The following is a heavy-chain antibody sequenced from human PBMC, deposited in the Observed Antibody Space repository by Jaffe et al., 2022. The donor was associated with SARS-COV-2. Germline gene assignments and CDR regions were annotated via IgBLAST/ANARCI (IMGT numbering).Heavy chain of an antibody. CDR3: ARQVWYSSGWWEGSPVGLNWFDP. V-gene: IGHV4-39*01. D-gene: IGHD6-19*01. Sequence: QMQLQESGPGLVKPSETLSLTCTVSGGSISTRSYYWGWIRQPPGKGLEWIGSMFYSGSAYYSASLKSRVTISVDTSKNQFSLNLKSVTAADTAVYYCARQVWYSSGWWEGSPVGLNWFDPWGQGTLVTVSS. CDR1: GGSISTRSYY. CDR2: MFYSGSA. J-gene: IGHJ5*02.